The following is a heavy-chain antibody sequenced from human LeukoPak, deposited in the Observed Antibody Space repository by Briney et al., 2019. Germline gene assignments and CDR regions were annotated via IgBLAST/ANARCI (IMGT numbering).Heavy chain of an antibody. D-gene: IGHD3-16*02. Sequence: PSETLSLTCTVSAYSISSDYYWGWIRQPPGKGLEWIGSMYHSGSTYYHTGSTYYNPSLKSRVTISEDTSKNQFSLKLSSVTAADTAVYYCAREGAVGVITLDDAFDIWGQGTMVTVSS. CDR3: AREGAVGVITLDDAFDI. J-gene: IGHJ3*02. CDR1: AYSISSDYY. V-gene: IGHV4-39*07. CDR2: MYHSGSTYYHTGST.